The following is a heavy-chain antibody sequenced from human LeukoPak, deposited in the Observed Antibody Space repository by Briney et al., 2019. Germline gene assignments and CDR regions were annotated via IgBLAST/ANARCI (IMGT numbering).Heavy chain of an antibody. CDR2: IHYSGST. CDR3: ARLYYSSGWYYYFYYMDV. Sequence: SGTLSLTCAVSGGSISSSNWWSWIRQPPGKGLEWIGSIHYSGSTYYNPSLKSRVTISVDTSKNQFSLKLSSVTAADTAVYYCARLYYSSGWYYYFYYMDVWGKGTTVTISS. V-gene: IGHV4-4*02. J-gene: IGHJ6*03. D-gene: IGHD6-19*01. CDR1: GGSISSSNW.